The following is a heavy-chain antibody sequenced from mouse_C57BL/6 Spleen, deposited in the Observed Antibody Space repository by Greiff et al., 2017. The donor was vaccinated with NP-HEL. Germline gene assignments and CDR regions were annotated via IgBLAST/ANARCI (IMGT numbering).Heavy chain of an antibody. CDR3: ARGGNYVYAMDY. J-gene: IGHJ4*01. CDR2: IYPRVGGT. CDR1: GYTFTAYC. D-gene: IGHD2-1*01. Sequence: QVQLQQPGAELVKPGASVKLSCKVSGYTFTAYCIHWLKQRPEQGLEWIGCIYPRVGGTKYNEKFKGKATLTVDKPASTAYMQLSSLKSEDYAGYYCARGGNYVYAMDYWGQGTSVTVSS. V-gene: IGHV1-72*01.